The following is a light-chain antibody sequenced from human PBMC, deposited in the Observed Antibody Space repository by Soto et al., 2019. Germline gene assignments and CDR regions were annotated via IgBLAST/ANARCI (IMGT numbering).Light chain of an antibody. CDR3: CSYTTSSTRFDV. V-gene: IGLV2-14*03. CDR1: SGDVGAYNH. Sequence: QSVLTQPASVSGSPGQSITISCTGTSGDVGAYNHVSWYQQFSGKAPKLIIYDVSYRPSGVSDRFSGSKSVNTAFLTISGLQDEDEAHYYCCSYTTSSTRFDVFGTGTKLTVL. CDR2: DVS. J-gene: IGLJ1*01.